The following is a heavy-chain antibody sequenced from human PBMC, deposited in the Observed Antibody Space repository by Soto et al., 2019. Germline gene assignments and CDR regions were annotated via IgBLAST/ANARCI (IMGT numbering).Heavy chain of an antibody. CDR1: GGSVANSSYY. Sequence: PAVTLSLTCTVSGGSVANSSYYLFCIRQSQWNGLEWIGSVYYRGRSYSKSSVKSRVTISVDTSKNRFSLSLNSVTASDTAVYFCVSQRTTVPTQAYFDYWGPGALVTVSS. CDR3: VSQRTTVPTQAYFDY. V-gene: IGHV4-39*01. J-gene: IGHJ4*02. D-gene: IGHD4-17*01. CDR2: VYYRGRS.